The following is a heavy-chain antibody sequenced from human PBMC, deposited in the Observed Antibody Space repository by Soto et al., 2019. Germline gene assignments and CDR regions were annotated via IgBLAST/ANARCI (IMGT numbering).Heavy chain of an antibody. CDR3: ARSRASGWTPRGFDP. V-gene: IGHV3-30-3*01. CDR2: ISYDGSNK. CDR1: GFTFSSYA. J-gene: IGHJ5*02. D-gene: IGHD6-19*01. Sequence: QVQLVESGGGVVQPGRSLRLSCAASGFTFSSYAMHWVRQAPGKGLEWVAVISYDGSNKYYADSVKGRFTISRDNSKNTRYLQRNSLRAEDTAVYYCARSRASGWTPRGFDPWGQGTLVTVSS.